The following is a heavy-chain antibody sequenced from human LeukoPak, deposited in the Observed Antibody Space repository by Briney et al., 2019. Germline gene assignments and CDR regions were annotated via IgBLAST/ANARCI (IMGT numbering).Heavy chain of an antibody. CDR2: ISGSGGST. V-gene: IGHV3-23*01. CDR3: ARVSGAEAATGGYFDR. J-gene: IGHJ4*02. D-gene: IGHD6-13*01. CDR1: GFTFSSYA. Sequence: GGPLRLSCAASGFTFSSYAMSWVRQAPGKGLEWVSAISGSGGSTYYADSVQGRFTISRDNSKNTLYLQMNSLSTEDTAVYYCARVSGAEAATGGYFDRWGQGTLVTVSS.